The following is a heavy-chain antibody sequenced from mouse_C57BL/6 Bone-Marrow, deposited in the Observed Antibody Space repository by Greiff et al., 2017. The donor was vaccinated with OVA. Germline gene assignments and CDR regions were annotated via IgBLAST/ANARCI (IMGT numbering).Heavy chain of an antibody. J-gene: IGHJ2*01. CDR1: GYTFTSYW. CDR3: ARRVHGKGDY. CDR2: IHPNSGST. D-gene: IGHD2-1*01. V-gene: IGHV1-64*01. Sequence: VKLQQPGAELVKPGASVKLSCKASGYTFTSYWMHWVKQRPGQGLEWIGMIHPNSGSTNYNEKFKSKATLTVDKSSSTAYMQLSSLTSEDSAVYYCARRVHGKGDYWGQGTTLTVSS.